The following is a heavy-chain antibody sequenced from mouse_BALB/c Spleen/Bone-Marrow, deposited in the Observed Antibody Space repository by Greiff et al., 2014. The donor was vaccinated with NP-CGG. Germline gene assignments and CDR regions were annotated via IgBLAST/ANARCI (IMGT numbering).Heavy chain of an antibody. J-gene: IGHJ4*01. Sequence: VQLQQSGAVLVRPGASVKLSCKASGYAFTNYLIHWAKQRPGQGLEWIGEINPNSDNTNYDEKFKGKATLTADKSSSTAYVHLSSLTSDDSAVYYCAREQRRNYDMDYWGQGTSLTVSS. CDR3: AREQRRNYDMDY. D-gene: IGHD1-2*01. CDR2: INPNSDNT. V-gene: IGHV1S130*01. CDR1: GYAFTNYL.